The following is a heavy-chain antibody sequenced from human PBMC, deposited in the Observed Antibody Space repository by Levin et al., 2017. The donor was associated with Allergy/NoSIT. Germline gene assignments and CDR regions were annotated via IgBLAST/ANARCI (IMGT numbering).Heavy chain of an antibody. Sequence: AASVKVSCKASGYTFTSYYMHWVRQAPGQGLEWMGIINPSGGSTSYAQKFQGRVTMTRDTSTSTVYMELSSLRSEDTAVYYCARDFGGYEKGDNWFDPWGQGTLVTVSS. V-gene: IGHV1-46*01. J-gene: IGHJ5*02. CDR1: GYTFTSYY. D-gene: IGHD5-12*01. CDR3: ARDFGGYEKGDNWFDP. CDR2: INPSGGST.